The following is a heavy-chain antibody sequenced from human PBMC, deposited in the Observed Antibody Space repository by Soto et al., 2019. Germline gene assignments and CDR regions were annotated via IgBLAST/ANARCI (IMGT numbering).Heavy chain of an antibody. V-gene: IGHV1-69*01. CDR3: AGEEVTAQAGGYYYGMGV. CDR1: GGTFSSYA. Sequence: QVQLVQSGAEVKKPGSSVKVSCKSSGGTFSSYAISWVRQAPGQGLEWMGGMIPIFGTPKHAQKFQGRVTITADESTNTAYMELSSLRSEDTALYYCAGEEVTAQAGGYYYGMGVWGQGTTVTVSS. J-gene: IGHJ6*02. D-gene: IGHD2-21*02. CDR2: MIPIFGTP.